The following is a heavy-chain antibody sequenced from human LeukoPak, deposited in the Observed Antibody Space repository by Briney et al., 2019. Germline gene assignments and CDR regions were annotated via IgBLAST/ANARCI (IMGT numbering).Heavy chain of an antibody. V-gene: IGHV3-23*01. CDR1: GFTFNNYA. J-gene: IGHJ4*02. CDR3: AKARDDFGVDTINY. Sequence: PGRSLRLSCAASGFTFNNYAMTWVRQAPGKGLEWVSAIRSSGATTYYADSVKGRFTISRDNSKNTVYLQMNSLRGEDTAVYYCAKARDDFGVDTINYWGQGTLVTVSS. D-gene: IGHD3-3*01. CDR2: IRSSGATT.